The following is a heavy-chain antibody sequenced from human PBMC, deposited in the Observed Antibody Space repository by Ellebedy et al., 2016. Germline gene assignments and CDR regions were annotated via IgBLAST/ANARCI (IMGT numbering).Heavy chain of an antibody. V-gene: IGHV3-48*04. CDR2: ISSSSSTI. J-gene: IGHJ6*02. CDR3: ARDLVVPAAIFVYYYYGMNV. D-gene: IGHD2-2*01. CDR1: GFTFSSYS. Sequence: GGSLRLSXAASGFTFSSYSMNWVRQAPGKGLEWVSYISSSSSTIYYADSVKGRFTISRDNAKNSLYLQMNSLRAEDTAVYYCARDLVVPAAIFVYYYYGMNVWGQGTTVTVSS.